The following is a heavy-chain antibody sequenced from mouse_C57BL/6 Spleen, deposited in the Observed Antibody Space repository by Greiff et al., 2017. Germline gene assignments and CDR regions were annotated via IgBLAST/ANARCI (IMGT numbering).Heavy chain of an antibody. D-gene: IGHD1-1*01. CDR1: GFTFSSYT. CDR3: ARPHHYYGSSWYFDV. J-gene: IGHJ1*03. V-gene: IGHV5-9*01. Sequence: EVQGVESGGGLVKPGGSLKLSCAASGFTFSSYTMSWVRQTPEKRLEWVATISGGGGNTYYPDNVKGRFTITRDNAKNTLYLQMSSLRSEDTALYYCARPHHYYGSSWYFDVWGTGTTVTVSS. CDR2: ISGGGGNT.